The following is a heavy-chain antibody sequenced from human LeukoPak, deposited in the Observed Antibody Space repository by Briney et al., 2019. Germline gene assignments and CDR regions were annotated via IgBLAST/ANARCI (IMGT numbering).Heavy chain of an antibody. J-gene: IGHJ4*02. D-gene: IGHD3-16*01. V-gene: IGHV3-23*01. CDR2: ISFSGANT. CDR1: GFTFSNYG. Sequence: GGSLRLSCVASGFTFSNYGMSWVRQAPGKGLERVSRISFSGANTYYADSVRGRFTISRDKSKNTLFLQMSSLRAEDTAVYYCVKGGYDYAEYVDYWGQGTLVTVSS. CDR3: VKGGYDYAEYVDY.